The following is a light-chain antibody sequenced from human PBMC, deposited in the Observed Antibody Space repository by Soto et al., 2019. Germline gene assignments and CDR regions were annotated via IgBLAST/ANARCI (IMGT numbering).Light chain of an antibody. V-gene: IGKV3-11*01. CDR1: LSVSVY. Sequence: VVLTQSPATLSLSPGERATPSCRTSLSVSVYLDWYQQKPGQAPRLLISDASNRATGIPARFSGSGSGTDSTLTISSLEPEDFAVYYCHQRQYWPPITFGQGTRLEIK. CDR3: HQRQYWPPIT. CDR2: DAS. J-gene: IGKJ5*01.